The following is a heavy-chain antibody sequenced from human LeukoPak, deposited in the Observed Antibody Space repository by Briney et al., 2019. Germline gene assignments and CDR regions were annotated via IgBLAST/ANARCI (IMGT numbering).Heavy chain of an antibody. J-gene: IGHJ4*02. V-gene: IGHV3-30*18. CDR2: ISYDGSNK. Sequence: PGRSLRLSCAASGFTFSSYGMHWVRQAPGKGLEWVAVISYDGSNKYYADSVKGRFTISRDNSKKTLYLQMNSLRAEDTAVYYCAKVSPHYDILTHSASYFDYWGQGTLVTVSS. CDR3: AKVSPHYDILTHSASYFDY. CDR1: GFTFSSYG. D-gene: IGHD3-9*01.